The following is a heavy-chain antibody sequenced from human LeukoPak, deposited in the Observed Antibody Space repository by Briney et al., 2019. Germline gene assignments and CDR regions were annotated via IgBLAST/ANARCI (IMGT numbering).Heavy chain of an antibody. CDR3: ARRPVTMGPSTFDY. Sequence: SQTLSLTCTVSGGSISSGGYYWSWIRQHPGKGLEWIGYIYYSGSTYYNPSLKSRVTISVDTSKNQFSLKLSSVTAADTAVYYCARRPVTMGPSTFDYWGQGTLVTVSS. J-gene: IGHJ4*02. D-gene: IGHD5/OR15-5a*01. CDR2: IYYSGST. V-gene: IGHV4-31*03. CDR1: GGSISSGGYY.